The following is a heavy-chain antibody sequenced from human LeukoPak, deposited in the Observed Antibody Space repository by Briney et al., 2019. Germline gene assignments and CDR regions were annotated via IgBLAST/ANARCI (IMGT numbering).Heavy chain of an antibody. J-gene: IGHJ5*02. Sequence: KTSETLSLTCTVSGYSISSGYYWGWIRQPPGKGLEWIGNINHRGSTYYNPSLKSRVTISVDTSKNQFSLKMISVTAADTAMYYCARAPAQLHFLEWLFWFDPWGQGTLVTVSS. D-gene: IGHD3-3*01. CDR2: INHRGST. CDR1: GYSISSGYY. CDR3: ARAPAQLHFLEWLFWFDP. V-gene: IGHV4-38-2*02.